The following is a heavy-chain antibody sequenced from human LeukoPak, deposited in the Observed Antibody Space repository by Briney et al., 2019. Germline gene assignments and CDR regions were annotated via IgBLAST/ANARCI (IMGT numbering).Heavy chain of an antibody. V-gene: IGHV5-51*01. Sequence: GESLKISCKGSGFTSTNYWIAWVRQVPGKDLEWMGIIYARDHDTRYSPSFQGGQVTISADKSISTAYLQWSSLKASDTAMYYCARQQYDSRNEAADYWGQGTLVTVSS. CDR3: ARQQYDSRNEAADY. CDR2: IYARDHDT. J-gene: IGHJ4*02. CDR1: GFTSTNYW. D-gene: IGHD3-22*01.